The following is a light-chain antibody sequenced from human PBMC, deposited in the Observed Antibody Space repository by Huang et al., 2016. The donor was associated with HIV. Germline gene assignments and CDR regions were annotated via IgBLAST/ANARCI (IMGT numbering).Light chain of an antibody. J-gene: IGKJ4*01. CDR3: QQYNNWPPLT. CDR1: QSISSN. V-gene: IGKV3-15*01. Sequence: EVVMTQSPNTLSVSPGERATLSCRASQSISSNLARYQQKPGQAPRLLIYRASARAGGVPARFSGSVSGTEFTLTISSLQSEDFAIYYCQQYNNWPPLTFGGGTKVEI. CDR2: RAS.